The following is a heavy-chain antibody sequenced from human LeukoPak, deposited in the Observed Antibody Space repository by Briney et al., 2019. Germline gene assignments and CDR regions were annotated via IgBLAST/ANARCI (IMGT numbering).Heavy chain of an antibody. Sequence: GGSLRLSCAASGFNFDQYAMNWVRQAPGKGLEWVSFISGGGAKTFYADSVKGRFSISRDTSKNTVYLHMNSLGAEDAAIYYCAKCSSSYGNDDLDIWGQGTMVTVSS. J-gene: IGHJ3*02. CDR3: AKCSSSYGNDDLDI. CDR2: ISGGGAKT. V-gene: IGHV3-23*01. D-gene: IGHD3-16*01. CDR1: GFNFDQYA.